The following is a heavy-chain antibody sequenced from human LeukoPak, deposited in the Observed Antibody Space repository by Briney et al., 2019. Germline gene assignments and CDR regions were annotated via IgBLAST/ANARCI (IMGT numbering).Heavy chain of an antibody. CDR1: CGSISSSSYY. CDR2: IYYSGRT. D-gene: IGHD6-19*01. Sequence: SETLSFNWTVSCGSISSSSYYWRWIRQPPGKGLGWIGSIYYSGRTYYNPSLKSRVTRSVDTSKNQFSLKLSSVTAADTAVYYCARALRGYSSGWYVFDYWGQGTLVTVSS. J-gene: IGHJ4*02. CDR3: ARALRGYSSGWYVFDY. V-gene: IGHV4-39*07.